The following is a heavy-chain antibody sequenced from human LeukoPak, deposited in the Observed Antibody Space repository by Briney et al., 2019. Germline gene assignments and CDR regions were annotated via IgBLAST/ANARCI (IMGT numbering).Heavy chain of an antibody. CDR3: ARREAVAGTRFYNY. J-gene: IGHJ4*02. CDR1: GGSFSGYY. D-gene: IGHD6-19*01. V-gene: IGHV4-34*01. CDR2: INHSGST. Sequence: SETLSLTCAVYGGSFSGYYWSWIRQPPGKGLEWIGEINHSGSTNYNPSLKSRVTISVDTSKNQFSLKLSSVTAADTAVYYCARREAVAGTRFYNYWGQGTLVTVSS.